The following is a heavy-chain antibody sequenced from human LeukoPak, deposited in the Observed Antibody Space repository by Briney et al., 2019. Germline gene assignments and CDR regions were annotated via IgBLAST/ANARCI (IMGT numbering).Heavy chain of an antibody. D-gene: IGHD1-26*01. CDR3: ARGVGCPDY. V-gene: IGHV4-34*01. CDR2: INYSENT. Sequence: PSETLSLTCAVYGGSFSGYYWSWIRQPPGKGLEWIGEINYSENTNYNPSLKSRVTISVDTSKNQFSLKLTSVTAADTAMYYCARGVGCPDYWGQGTLVTVTS. J-gene: IGHJ4*02. CDR1: GGSFSGYY.